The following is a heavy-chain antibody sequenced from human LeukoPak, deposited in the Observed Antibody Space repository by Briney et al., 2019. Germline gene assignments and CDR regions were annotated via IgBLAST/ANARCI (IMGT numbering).Heavy chain of an antibody. CDR2: ITGSGDYT. D-gene: IGHD2-21*01. CDR3: ARGVMAARLYYFDY. V-gene: IGHV3-23*01. Sequence: PGGSLRLSCAASGFSFGSHPMNWVSQAPGKGLEWVSGITGSGDYTYYIDSVQGRFTISRDNSKNMLFLQMNSVRAEDTAVYYCARGVMAARLYYFDYWGRGILVTVSS. CDR1: GFSFGSHP. J-gene: IGHJ4*02.